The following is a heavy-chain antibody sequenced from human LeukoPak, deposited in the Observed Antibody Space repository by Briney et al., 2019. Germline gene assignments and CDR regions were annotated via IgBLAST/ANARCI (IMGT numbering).Heavy chain of an antibody. Sequence: ATVKISCKVSGYTFTDYYMHWVQQAPGKALEWMGHVDPEDGETIYAEKFQGRVTITADTSTDTAYMELSSVRSEDTAVYYCATGLGYCSSTSCPDYWGQGTLVTVSS. V-gene: IGHV1-69-2*01. J-gene: IGHJ4*02. CDR3: ATGLGYCSSTSCPDY. CDR1: GYTFTDYY. D-gene: IGHD2-2*01. CDR2: VDPEDGET.